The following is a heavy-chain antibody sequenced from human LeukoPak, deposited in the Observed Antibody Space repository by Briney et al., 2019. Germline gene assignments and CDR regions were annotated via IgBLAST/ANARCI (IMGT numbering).Heavy chain of an antibody. J-gene: IGHJ4*02. CDR3: AGGRLVATSKAVAIDY. CDR1: GLTFSSHW. V-gene: IGHV3-74*01. D-gene: IGHD5-12*01. Sequence: GGSLRLSCEASGLTFSSHWMHWVRQAPGKGLVWVSRINERGSSTSYADSVKGRFTISRDNAKNTLYLQMNNLRADDTAVYYCAGGRLVATSKAVAIDYWGQGTLVTVSS. CDR2: INERGSST.